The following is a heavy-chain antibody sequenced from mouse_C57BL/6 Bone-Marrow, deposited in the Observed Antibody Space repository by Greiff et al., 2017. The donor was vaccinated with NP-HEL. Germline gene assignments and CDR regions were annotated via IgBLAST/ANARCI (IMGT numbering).Heavy chain of an antibody. V-gene: IGHV5-15*04. J-gene: IGHJ1*03. CDR2: ISNLAYSI. CDR3: ARRVYYSNYVSWYFDV. D-gene: IGHD2-5*01. Sequence: EVKVEESGGGLVQPGGSLKLSCAASGFTFSDYGMAWVRQAPRKGPEWVAFISNLAYSIYYADTVTGRFTISRENAKNTLYLEMISLRSEDTAMYYCARRVYYSNYVSWYFDVWGTGTTVTVSS. CDR1: GFTFSDYG.